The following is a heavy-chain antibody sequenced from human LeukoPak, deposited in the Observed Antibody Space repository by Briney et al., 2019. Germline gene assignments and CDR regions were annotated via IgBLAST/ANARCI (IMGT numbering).Heavy chain of an antibody. CDR3: VTDANRILGARGTGY. D-gene: IGHD1-26*01. CDR2: IKNKHEHQAT. Sequence: PGGSLRLSCAASGFTVSSNYMNWVRQAPGKGLEWVGLIKNKHEHQATDYAAPVRERFIITRDDSSSTLFLQMNSLKTEDTAVYYCVTDANRILGARGTGYWGQGILVTVSS. CDR1: GFTVSSNY. J-gene: IGHJ4*02. V-gene: IGHV3-15*07.